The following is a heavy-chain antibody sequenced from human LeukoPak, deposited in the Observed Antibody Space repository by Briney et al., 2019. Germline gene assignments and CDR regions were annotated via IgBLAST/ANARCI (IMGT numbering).Heavy chain of an antibody. J-gene: IGHJ2*01. CDR2: IYYSGST. D-gene: IGHD6-19*01. Sequence: SETLPLTCTVSGGSISSSSYYWGWIRQPPGKGLEWIGSIYYSGSTYYNPSLKSRVTISVDTSKNQFSLKLSSVTAADTAVYYCARDCDSSGCFRYFDLWGRGTLVTVSS. CDR3: ARDCDSSGCFRYFDL. CDR1: GGSISSSSYY. V-gene: IGHV4-39*07.